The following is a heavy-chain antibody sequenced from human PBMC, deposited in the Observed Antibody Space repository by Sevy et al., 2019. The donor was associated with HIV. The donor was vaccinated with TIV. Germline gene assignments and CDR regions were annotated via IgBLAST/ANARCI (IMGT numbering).Heavy chain of an antibody. D-gene: IGHD2-21*01. J-gene: IGHJ4*02. CDR3: VKEGGGEGGDH. CDR2: IQYDGSNK. Sequence: GGSLRLSCAASGFSFSSYSMHWVRQAPGKGLEWMSYIQYDGSNKDYGYSVKGRFTISRDNSKNTLYLQMNSLRVEDTAVFYCVKEGGGEGGDHWGQGTLVTVSS. CDR1: GFSFSSYS. V-gene: IGHV3-30*02.